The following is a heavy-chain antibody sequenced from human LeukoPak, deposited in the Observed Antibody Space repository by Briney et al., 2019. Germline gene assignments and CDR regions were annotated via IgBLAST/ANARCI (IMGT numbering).Heavy chain of an antibody. CDR1: GYTFTSYD. CDR3: ARAGDIVATINYYYYYMDV. Sequence: ASVKVSCKASGYTFTSYDINWVRQATGQGLEWMGWMNPNSGNTGYAQKLQGRVTMTRNTSISTAYMELSSLRSEDTAVYYCARAGDIVATINYYYYYMDVWGKGTTVTISS. D-gene: IGHD5-12*01. J-gene: IGHJ6*03. V-gene: IGHV1-8*01. CDR2: MNPNSGNT.